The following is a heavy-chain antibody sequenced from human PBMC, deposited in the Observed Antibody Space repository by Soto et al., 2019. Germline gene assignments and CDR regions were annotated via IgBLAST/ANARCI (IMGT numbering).Heavy chain of an antibody. CDR2: TYYRSKWYS. J-gene: IGHJ6*02. Sequence: SQTLSLTCVISGDSVSSNSASWSWIRQSPSRGLEWLGRTYYRSKWYSYYALSVKSRITINPDTSKNQFSLQLNSVTPEDTAVYYCAREGGNRYYYYGMDVWGQGTTVTVSS. D-gene: IGHD1-26*01. CDR3: AREGGNRYYYYGMDV. CDR1: GDSVSSNSAS. V-gene: IGHV6-1*01.